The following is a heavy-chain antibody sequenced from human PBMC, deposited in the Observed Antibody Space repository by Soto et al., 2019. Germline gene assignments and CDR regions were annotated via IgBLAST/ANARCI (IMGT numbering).Heavy chain of an antibody. CDR3: ARGKGIGWYESSDY. CDR1: GFTVSISY. Sequence: EVQLVESGGGLIQPGESLRLSCAASGFTVSISYMSWVRQAPGKGLEWVSTIYRDGSTYYADSVEGRFTISRDNSKNTLYLQMNSLIAEDTATYYCARGKGIGWYESSDYWGQGTLVTVSS. J-gene: IGHJ4*02. D-gene: IGHD6-19*01. CDR2: IYRDGST. V-gene: IGHV3-53*01.